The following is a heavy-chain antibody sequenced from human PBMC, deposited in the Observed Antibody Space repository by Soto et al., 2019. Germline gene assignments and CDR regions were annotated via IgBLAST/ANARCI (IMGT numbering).Heavy chain of an antibody. D-gene: IGHD6-13*01. CDR3: ARDRRYSSSWYEGNWFDP. J-gene: IGHJ5*02. V-gene: IGHV1-69*06. CDR2: IIPIFGTA. Sequence: VSCKASRGTYSSNAISWVRQATGQGLEWMGGIIPIFGTANYAQKFQGRVTITADKSTSTAYMELSSLRSEDTAVYYCARDRRYSSSWYEGNWFDPWGQGTLVTVSS. CDR1: RGTYSSNA.